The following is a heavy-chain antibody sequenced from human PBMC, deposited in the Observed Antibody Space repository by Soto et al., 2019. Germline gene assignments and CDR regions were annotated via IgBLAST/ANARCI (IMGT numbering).Heavy chain of an antibody. CDR2: FYYFGRT. J-gene: IGHJ5*02. V-gene: IGHV4-39*02. CDR3: ATSTLTSNWFDP. D-gene: IGHD2-2*01. Sequence: QLQLQESGPGLVKPSQTLSLTCSVSGDSISSRVYYWGWIRQPPGKGLEWIGNFYYFGRTYYNPSHTSRLTISLATSNNHLSLRLRSVTAPDTAVYYCATSTLTSNWFDPWGQGTLVTVSS. CDR1: GDSISSRVYY.